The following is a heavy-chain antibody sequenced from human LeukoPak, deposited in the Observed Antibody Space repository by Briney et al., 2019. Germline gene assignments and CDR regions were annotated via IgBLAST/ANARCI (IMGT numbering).Heavy chain of an antibody. CDR1: GYTFSRYD. CDR2: ISGSSTTT. Sequence: GGSLRLSCSTTGYTFSRYDTSWVRQAPGKGLEWISYISGSSTTTYYAESVKGRFTISRDNDKNSLYLQMNSLRDEDTAVYYGARTRSGYYCDYWGQGSLVSVSS. V-gene: IGHV3-48*02. CDR3: ARTRSGYYCDY. J-gene: IGHJ4*02. D-gene: IGHD3-22*01.